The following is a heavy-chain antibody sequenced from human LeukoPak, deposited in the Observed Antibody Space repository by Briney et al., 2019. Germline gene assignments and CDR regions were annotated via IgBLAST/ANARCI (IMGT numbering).Heavy chain of an antibody. CDR1: GGSISGYY. V-gene: IGHV4-59*08. Sequence: PSETLSLTCTVSGGSISGYYLTWLRKAPGKRLEWIGYIFSVGNTDSNPSLKSRVSMSTDTSKTHFSLILRSVTAADTAVYYCARKYPDHWFDPWGQGTLVTVSS. CDR2: IFSVGNT. CDR3: ARKYPDHWFDP. J-gene: IGHJ5*02. D-gene: IGHD6-6*01.